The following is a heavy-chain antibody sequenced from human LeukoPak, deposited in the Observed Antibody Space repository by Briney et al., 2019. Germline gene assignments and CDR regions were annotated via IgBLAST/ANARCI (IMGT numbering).Heavy chain of an antibody. V-gene: IGHV4-59*01. D-gene: IGHD4-17*01. CDR2: IYYSGST. J-gene: IGHJ4*02. CDR3: ARGGHDYGDDDFDY. Sequence: SETLSLTCTVSGGSISSYYWSWIRQPPGEGLEWIGYIYYSGSTNYNPSLKSRVTISVDTSKNQFSLKLSSVTAADTAVYYCARGGHDYGDDDFDYWGQGTLVTVSS. CDR1: GGSISSYY.